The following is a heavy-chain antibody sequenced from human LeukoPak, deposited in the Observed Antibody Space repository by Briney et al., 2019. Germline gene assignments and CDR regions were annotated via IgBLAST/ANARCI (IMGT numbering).Heavy chain of an antibody. CDR3: ARGPNGGSAYFDY. CDR1: GGSISSYY. V-gene: IGHV4-4*07. Sequence: PSETLSLTCTVSGGSISSYYWSWIRQPAGKGLEWIGRIYSSGSANYNPSLKSRVNVSVDTSKNQISLNLTSVTAADTAVYYCARGPNGGSAYFDYWGQGTLVTVSS. J-gene: IGHJ4*02. D-gene: IGHD7-27*01. CDR2: IYSSGSA.